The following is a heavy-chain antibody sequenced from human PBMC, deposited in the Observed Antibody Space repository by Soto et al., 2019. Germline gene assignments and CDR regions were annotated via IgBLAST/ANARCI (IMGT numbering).Heavy chain of an antibody. J-gene: IGHJ4*02. CDR3: TDSSDWSRAFDS. V-gene: IGHV4-59*01. CDR2: IYYSGST. Sequence: QVQLRESGPGLVKPSETLSLTCTVSGGSISSFYWSWIRQPPGKGLEWIAYIYYSGSTNYTPSLKSRVTMSVDTSKNQFSLRLTSVTAADTAVYYCTDSSDWSRAFDSWGQGILVTVSS. CDR1: GGSISSFY. D-gene: IGHD6-19*01.